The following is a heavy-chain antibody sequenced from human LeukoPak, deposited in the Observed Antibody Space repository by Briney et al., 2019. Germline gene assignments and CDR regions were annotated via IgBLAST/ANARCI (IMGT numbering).Heavy chain of an antibody. V-gene: IGHV3-7*01. CDR1: GFTFSDYW. D-gene: IGHD5-24*01. CDR2: IKQDGSDK. CDR3: ARANYCFDY. J-gene: IGHJ4*02. Sequence: QTGGSLRLSCAASGFTFSDYWMSWVRQAPGKGLEWVAYIKQDGSDKYYVDSVKGRFTISKDNAKNSLYLQMNSLRDEDSAVYYCARANYCFDYWGQGTLVTVSS.